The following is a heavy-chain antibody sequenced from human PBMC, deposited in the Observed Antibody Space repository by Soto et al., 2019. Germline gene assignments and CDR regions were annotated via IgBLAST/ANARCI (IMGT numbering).Heavy chain of an antibody. Sequence: PSATLSLTCTVSGGSISSSSYYWGWIRQPPGKGQEWIGSIYYSGSTYYNPSLKSRVTISVDTSKNQFSLRLSSVTAADTAVYYCARPHYDFWSGYPNWFDPWGQGTLVTVSS. D-gene: IGHD3-3*01. CDR2: IYYSGST. CDR1: GGSISSSSYY. CDR3: ARPHYDFWSGYPNWFDP. J-gene: IGHJ5*02. V-gene: IGHV4-39*01.